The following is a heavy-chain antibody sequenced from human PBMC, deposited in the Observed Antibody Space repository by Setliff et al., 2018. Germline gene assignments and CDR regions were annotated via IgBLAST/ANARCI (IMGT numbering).Heavy chain of an antibody. CDR3: ARHVGIRGRGYNYYYYYMDV. J-gene: IGHJ6*03. V-gene: IGHV4-39*01. CDR2: TYYSGDT. CDR1: GGSISVGNFF. Sequence: SETLSLTCTVSGGSISVGNFFWTWIRQRPEKGLEWIGSTYYSGDTSYNPSLKSRVTMSVDMSRNQFSLKLSSVTAADTAVYSCARHVGIRGRGYNYYYYYMDVWGKGTTVTVSS. D-gene: IGHD3-10*01.